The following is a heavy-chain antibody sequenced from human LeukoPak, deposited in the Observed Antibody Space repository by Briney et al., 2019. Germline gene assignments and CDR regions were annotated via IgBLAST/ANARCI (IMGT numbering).Heavy chain of an antibody. V-gene: IGHV4-39*07. CDR1: GGSISSSNYY. CDR3: ARALGSPPYAVLTDSTRYYYMDV. Sequence: PSETLSLTCTVSGGSISSSNYYWGWIRQPPGKGLEWIGSIYYSGSTYYNPSLKSRVTISVDTSKNQFSLKLSTVTAADTAVYYCARALGSPPYAVLTDSTRYYYMDVWGKGTTVTISS. J-gene: IGHJ6*03. D-gene: IGHD3-9*01. CDR2: IYYSGST.